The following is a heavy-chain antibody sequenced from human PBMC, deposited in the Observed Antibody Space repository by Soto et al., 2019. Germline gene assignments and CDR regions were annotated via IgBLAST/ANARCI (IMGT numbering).Heavy chain of an antibody. Sequence: QVQLVQSGAEVKKPGASVKVSCKASGYTFTSYDINWVRQATGQGLDWMGWMNPNRGNTGYAQKFQGRVTTTRNTSTSTAYMDLISLRSEDTAVYYCAGAGRITIFGVVINSAFDIWGQGTMVTVSS. CDR3: AGAGRITIFGVVINSAFDI. D-gene: IGHD3-3*01. CDR2: MNPNRGNT. CDR1: GYTFTSYD. J-gene: IGHJ3*02. V-gene: IGHV1-8*01.